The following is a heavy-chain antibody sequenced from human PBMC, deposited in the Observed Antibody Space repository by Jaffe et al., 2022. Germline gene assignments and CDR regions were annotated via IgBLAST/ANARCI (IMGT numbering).Heavy chain of an antibody. D-gene: IGHD2-21*01. CDR1: DGSMNSYY. J-gene: IGHJ4*02. Sequence: QVQLQESGPGLVKPSETLSLMCTVSDGSMNSYYWNWIRQPPGKGLEWIGYIYYTGTTNYDPSLQSRVTISVDTSNNQFSLKLSSVTAADTAVYYCARAISHRSYFDYWGRGTLVSVSS. CDR3: ARAISHRSYFDY. V-gene: IGHV4-59*01. CDR2: IYYTGTT.